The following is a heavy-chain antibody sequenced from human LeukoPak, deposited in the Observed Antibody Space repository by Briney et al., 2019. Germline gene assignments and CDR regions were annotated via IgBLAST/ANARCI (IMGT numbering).Heavy chain of an antibody. D-gene: IGHD3-22*01. CDR3: AREGYYDSSGFSIRFSY. Sequence: GGSLRLSCEASEFTFSSYWMHWVRQAPGKGLVWVSRINSDGRTTIYADSVKGRFTISRDNAKNTLYLQMNSLRAEDTAVFYCAREGYYDSSGFSIRFSYWGQGTLVTVSS. V-gene: IGHV3-74*01. CDR2: INSDGRTT. J-gene: IGHJ4*02. CDR1: EFTFSSYW.